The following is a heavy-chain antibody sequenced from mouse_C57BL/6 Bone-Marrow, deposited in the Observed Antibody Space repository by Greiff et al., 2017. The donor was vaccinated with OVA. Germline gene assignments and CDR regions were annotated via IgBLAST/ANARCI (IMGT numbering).Heavy chain of an antibody. J-gene: IGHJ2*01. Sequence: QVQLKESGAELARPGASVKLSCKASGYTFTSYGISWVKQRTGQGLEWIGEIYPRSGNTYYNEKFKGKATLTADKSSSTAYMELRSLTSEDSAVYVCAREGRDANDYWGQGTTLTVSS. CDR3: AREGRDANDY. V-gene: IGHV1-81*01. CDR2: IYPRSGNT. D-gene: IGHD3-3*01. CDR1: GYTFTSYG.